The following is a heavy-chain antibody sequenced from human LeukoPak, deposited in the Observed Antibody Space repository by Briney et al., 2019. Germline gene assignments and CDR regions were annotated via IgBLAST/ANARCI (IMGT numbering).Heavy chain of an antibody. CDR1: GHSISSGYY. V-gene: IGHV4-38-2*02. D-gene: IGHD2-21*02. Sequence: SETLSLTCAVSGHSISSGYYWGWIRQPPGKRLEWIGSIYHSGSTYYNPSLKSRVTISVDTSKNQFSLKLSSVTAADTAVYYCARDPVGDTDLWGQGTLVTVSS. CDR2: IYHSGST. J-gene: IGHJ5*02. CDR3: ARDPVGDTDL.